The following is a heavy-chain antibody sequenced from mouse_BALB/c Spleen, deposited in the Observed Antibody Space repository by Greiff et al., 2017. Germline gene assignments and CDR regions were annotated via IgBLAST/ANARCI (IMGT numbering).Heavy chain of an antibody. CDR3: TRRPYYRYDVYYFDY. CDR1: GYTFTSYY. V-gene: IGHV1S81*02. D-gene: IGHD2-14*01. CDR2: INPSNGGT. J-gene: IGHJ2*01. Sequence: QVQLQQSGAELVKPGASVKLSCKASGYTFTSYYMYWVKQRPGQGLEWIGEINPSNGGTNFNEKFKSKATLTVDKSSSTAYMQLSSLTSEDSAVYYCTRRPYYRYDVYYFDYWGQGTTLTVSS.